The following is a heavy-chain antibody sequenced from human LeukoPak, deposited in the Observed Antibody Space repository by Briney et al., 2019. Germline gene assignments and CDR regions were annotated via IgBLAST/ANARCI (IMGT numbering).Heavy chain of an antibody. D-gene: IGHD2-2*01. J-gene: IGHJ3*02. V-gene: IGHV4-38-2*01. CDR2: IYHSGST. CDR3: ARKYCSSTSCYFPAFDI. CDR1: GYSISSGYY. Sequence: SETLSLTCAVSGYSISSGYYWGWIRQPPGKGVEWIGSIYHSGSTYYNPSLKSRVTISVDTSKNQFSLKLSSVTAADTAVYYCARKYCSSTSCYFPAFDIWGQGTMVTVSS.